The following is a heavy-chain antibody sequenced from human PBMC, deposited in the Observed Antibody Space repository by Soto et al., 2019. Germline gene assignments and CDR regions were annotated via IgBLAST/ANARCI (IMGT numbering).Heavy chain of an antibody. V-gene: IGHV4-38-2*01. CDR3: ARGSGSYPGDY. CDR2: IHHGGTT. CDR1: GYSISSGYY. D-gene: IGHD1-26*01. Sequence: PSETLSLTCAVSGYSISSGYYWGWIRQPPGKGLEWIGSIHHGGTTYFNPSLKNRVTILADTSKNQFSLRLTSVTAADTAVYYCARGSGSYPGDYWGQGTLVTVSS. J-gene: IGHJ4*02.